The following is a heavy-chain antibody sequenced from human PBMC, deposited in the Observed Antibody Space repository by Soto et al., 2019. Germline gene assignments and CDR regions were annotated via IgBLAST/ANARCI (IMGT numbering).Heavy chain of an antibody. V-gene: IGHV3-21*01. D-gene: IGHD6-6*01. Sequence: GGSLRLSCAASGFTFSSYSMNWVRQAPGKGLEWVSSISSSSSYIYYADSVKGRFTISRDNAKNSLYLQMNSLRAEDTAVYYCARDGRPRDGPAARYYFDYWGQGTLVTVSS. CDR2: ISSSSSYI. J-gene: IGHJ4*02. CDR3: ARDGRPRDGPAARYYFDY. CDR1: GFTFSSYS.